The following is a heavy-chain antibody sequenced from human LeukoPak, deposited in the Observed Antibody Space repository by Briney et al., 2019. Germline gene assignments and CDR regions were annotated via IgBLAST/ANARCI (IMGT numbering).Heavy chain of an antibody. CDR2: IRWNSGHI. V-gene: IGHV3-9*01. CDR1: GFSFDEYA. Sequence: PGGSLRLSCAGSGFSFDEYAMHWVRQAPGKGLGWVSGIRWNSGHIAYADSVKGRFTISRDNAKNSLYLEMSSLRVEDTALYYCVKDMGFPLDAFDIWGQGTMVTVSS. CDR3: VKDMGFPLDAFDI. D-gene: IGHD1-26*01. J-gene: IGHJ3*02.